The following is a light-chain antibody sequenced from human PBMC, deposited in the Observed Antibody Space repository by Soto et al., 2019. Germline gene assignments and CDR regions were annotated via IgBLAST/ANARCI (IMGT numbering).Light chain of an antibody. V-gene: IGKV3-15*01. J-gene: IGKJ1*01. Sequence: EIVMTQSPATLSVSPGERATLSCRASQSVGSNLAWYQQKPGQAPRLLIYGASTRATGTPATFSGSGSGTEFPLTISSLRSEDFAIYYCQQYNNWPPWTFGQGTKVEIK. CDR3: QQYNNWPPWT. CDR2: GAS. CDR1: QSVGSN.